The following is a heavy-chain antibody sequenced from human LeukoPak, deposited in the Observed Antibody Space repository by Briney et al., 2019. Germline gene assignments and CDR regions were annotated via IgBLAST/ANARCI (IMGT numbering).Heavy chain of an antibody. CDR3: ARGGSSRGDRFDY. V-gene: IGHV1-69*05. Sequence: SVKVSCKASGGTFSSYAISWVRQAPGQGLEWMGRIIPIFGTANYAQKFQGRVTITTDESTSTAYMELSSLRPEDTAVYYCARGGSSRGDRFDYWGQGTLVTVSS. CDR2: IIPIFGTA. J-gene: IGHJ4*02. D-gene: IGHD3-10*01. CDR1: GGTFSSYA.